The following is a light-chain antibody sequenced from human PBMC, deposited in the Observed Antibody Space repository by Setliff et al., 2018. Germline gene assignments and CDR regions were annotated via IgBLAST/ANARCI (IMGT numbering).Light chain of an antibody. Sequence: QSALTQPAAVSGSPGQSIAISCTGTSSDVGAYNYVSWYQHHPGKPPKLMIFEVTKRPSGVSDRFSGSKSGNTASLTISGLQPEDEADYYCLSYTSETTHALFGGGTK. CDR1: SSDVGAYNY. V-gene: IGLV2-14*01. CDR3: LSYTSETTHAL. J-gene: IGLJ2*01. CDR2: EVT.